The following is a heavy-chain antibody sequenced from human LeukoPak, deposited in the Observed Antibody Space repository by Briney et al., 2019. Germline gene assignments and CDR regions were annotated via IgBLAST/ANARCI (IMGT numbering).Heavy chain of an antibody. V-gene: IGHV3-23*01. Sequence: GGSLRLSCAASGFTVSSYAMSWVRQAPGNGLEWVSAISCSGGSTYYADSVKGRFTISRDNSKNTLYLQMDSLRAEDTAVYYCAKRAVAGTEIYYYYYYGIDVWGKGTTVTVSS. CDR2: ISCSGGST. CDR3: AKRAVAGTEIYYYYYYGIDV. J-gene: IGHJ6*04. D-gene: IGHD6-19*01. CDR1: GFTVSSYA.